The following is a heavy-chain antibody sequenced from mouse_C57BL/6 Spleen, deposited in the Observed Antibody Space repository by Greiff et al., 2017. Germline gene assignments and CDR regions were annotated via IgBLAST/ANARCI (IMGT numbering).Heavy chain of an antibody. Sequence: VQLQQSGAELVRPGASVKLSCTASGFNIKDDYMHWVKQRPEQGLEWIGWIDPENGDTEYASKFQGKATITADTSSNTAYLQLSSLTSEDTAVYYCTPFTTVGYWGQGTTRTVSS. V-gene: IGHV14-4*01. CDR2: IDPENGDT. D-gene: IGHD1-1*01. J-gene: IGHJ2*01. CDR3: TPFTTVGY. CDR1: GFNIKDDY.